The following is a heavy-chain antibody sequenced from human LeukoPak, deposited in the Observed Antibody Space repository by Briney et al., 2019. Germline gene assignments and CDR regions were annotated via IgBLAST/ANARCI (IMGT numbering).Heavy chain of an antibody. D-gene: IGHD5-12*01. J-gene: IGHJ5*02. CDR3: ARDFLDSGHRDWFDP. CDR2: ISGDGGST. Sequence: GGSLRLSCAASGFTFDDYAMHWVRQAPGKGLEWVSLISGDGGSTYYADSVKGRFTISRDNAKNSLYLQMNSLRAEDTAVYYCARDFLDSGHRDWFDPWGQGTLVTVSS. CDR1: GFTFDDYA. V-gene: IGHV3-43*02.